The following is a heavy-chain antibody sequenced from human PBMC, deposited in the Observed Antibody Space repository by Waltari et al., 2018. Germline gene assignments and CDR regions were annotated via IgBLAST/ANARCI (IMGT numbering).Heavy chain of an antibody. CDR1: GFTFSSYW. D-gene: IGHD3-3*01. V-gene: IGHV3-74*01. CDR3: ASWEWSDNRFPQDY. J-gene: IGHJ4*02. Sequence: EVQLVESGGGLVQPGGSLRLSCAASGFTFSSYWMHWVRHAPGKGLVWVSRINTDGSSTSYADSVKGRFTISRDNAKNTLYLQMNSLRAEDTAVYYCASWEWSDNRFPQDYWGQGTLVTVSS. CDR2: INTDGSST.